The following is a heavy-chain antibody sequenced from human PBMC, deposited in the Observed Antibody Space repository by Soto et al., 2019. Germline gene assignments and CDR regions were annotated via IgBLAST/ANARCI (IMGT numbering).Heavy chain of an antibody. CDR3: AKGPARRGAYYYYGMDV. CDR2: ISYDGSNK. D-gene: IGHD6-6*01. J-gene: IGHJ6*02. V-gene: IGHV3-30*18. Sequence: GGSLRLSCAASGFTFSSYGMHWVRQAPGKGLEWVAVISYDGSNKYYADSVKGRFTISRDNSKNTLYLQMNSLRAEDTAVYYCAKGPARRGAYYYYGMDVWGQGTTVTVSS. CDR1: GFTFSSYG.